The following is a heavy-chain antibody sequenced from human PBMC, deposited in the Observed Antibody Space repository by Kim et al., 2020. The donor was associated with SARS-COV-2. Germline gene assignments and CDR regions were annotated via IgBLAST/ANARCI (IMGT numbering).Heavy chain of an antibody. CDR3: AKFFGAAAGTWVDY. V-gene: IGHV3-23*01. CDR2: ISASGSST. CDR1: GFTFSPYA. Sequence: GGSLRLSCAASGFTFSPYAMSWVRQAPGKGLEWVSVISASGSSTYYGDSVKGRFTISRDNSKNTLYLQMNSLRAEDTALYYCAKFFGAAAGTWVDYWGQG. D-gene: IGHD6-13*01. J-gene: IGHJ4*02.